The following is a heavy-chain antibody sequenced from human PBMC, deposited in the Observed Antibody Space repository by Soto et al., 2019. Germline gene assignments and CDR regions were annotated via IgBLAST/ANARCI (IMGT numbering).Heavy chain of an antibody. CDR3: AAEEYSNGGATDY. V-gene: IGHV1-58*01. J-gene: IGHJ4*02. D-gene: IGHD1-26*01. CDR1: GVTFTSSA. CDR2: IVVGSGNT. Sequence: SLKVCCKSPGVTFTSSAVQWVRQARGQRLEWIGWIVVGSGNTNYAQKFQERVTITRDMSTSTAYMELSSLRSEDTAVYYCAAEEYSNGGATDYWGQGTLVTVS.